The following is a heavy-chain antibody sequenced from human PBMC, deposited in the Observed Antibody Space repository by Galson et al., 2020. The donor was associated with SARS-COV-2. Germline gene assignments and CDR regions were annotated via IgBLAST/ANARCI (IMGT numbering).Heavy chain of an antibody. V-gene: IGHV4-59*01. J-gene: IGHJ4*02. Sequence: SETLSLTCTVSGGSISSYYWSWIRQPPGKGLEWIGYIYYSGSTNYNPSLKSRVTISVDTSKNQFSLKLSSVTAADTAVYYCARVRGSSSWIVDYWGQGTLVTVSS. CDR1: GGSISSYY. D-gene: IGHD6-13*01. CDR3: ARVRGSSSWIVDY. CDR2: IYYSGST.